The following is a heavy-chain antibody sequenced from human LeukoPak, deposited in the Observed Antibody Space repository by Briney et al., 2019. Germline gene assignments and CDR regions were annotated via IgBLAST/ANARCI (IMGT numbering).Heavy chain of an antibody. V-gene: IGHV3-7*03. CDR3: ARIGRDYGDYFDS. CDR1: GFTFTTFW. Sequence: PGGSLRLSCAASGFTFTTFWMTWLRQAPGKGPEWVANIKHDGSETDYLDSVKGRFTISRDNAKNSLYLQMNNLRAEETAVYYCARIGRDYGDYFDSWGQGTLVTVSS. D-gene: IGHD4-17*01. CDR2: IKHDGSET. J-gene: IGHJ4*02.